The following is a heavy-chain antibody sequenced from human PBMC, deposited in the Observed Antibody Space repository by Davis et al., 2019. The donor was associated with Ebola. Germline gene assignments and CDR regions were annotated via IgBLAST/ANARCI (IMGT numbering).Heavy chain of an antibody. D-gene: IGHD5-12*01. CDR2: IYSGGST. Sequence: GGSLRLSCVASGFTVSSDYMSWVRQAPGKGLEWVSVIYSGGSTYYADFVKGRFTISRHSSENTVFLQMNSLRPDDTAVYYCARDPPQSGGYVWGQGTLVTVSS. V-gene: IGHV3-53*04. CDR1: GFTVSSDY. CDR3: ARDPPQSGGYV. J-gene: IGHJ4*02.